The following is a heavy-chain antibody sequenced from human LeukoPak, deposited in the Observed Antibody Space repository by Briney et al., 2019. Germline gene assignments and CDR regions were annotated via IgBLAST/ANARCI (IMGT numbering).Heavy chain of an antibody. CDR1: GGSISSYY. D-gene: IGHD3-3*01. CDR3: ARLPTIFGVVDYFDY. V-gene: IGHV4-4*09. CDR2: IYTSGST. J-gene: IGHJ4*02. Sequence: SETLSLTCTVSGGSISSYYWSWIGQPPGKGLEGIGYIYTSGSTNYNHSLKSRVTISVDTSKNQFSLKLSSVTAADTAVYYCARLPTIFGVVDYFDYWGQGTLVTVSS.